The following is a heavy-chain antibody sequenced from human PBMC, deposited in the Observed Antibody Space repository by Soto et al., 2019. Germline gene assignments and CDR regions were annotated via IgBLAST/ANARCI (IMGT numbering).Heavy chain of an antibody. CDR3: ARDQQYCSGGSCYSTDAFDI. D-gene: IGHD2-15*01. Sequence: SETLSLTCTVSGGSISSYYWSWIRQPPGKGLEWIGYIYYSGSTNYNPSLKSRVTISVDTSKNQFSLKLSSVTAADTAVYYCARDQQYCSGGSCYSTDAFDIWGQGTMVTVSS. CDR1: GGSISSYY. V-gene: IGHV4-59*01. J-gene: IGHJ3*02. CDR2: IYYSGST.